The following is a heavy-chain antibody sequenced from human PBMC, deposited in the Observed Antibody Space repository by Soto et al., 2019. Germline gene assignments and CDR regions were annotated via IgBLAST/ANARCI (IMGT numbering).Heavy chain of an antibody. CDR3: ARLTVIPEIGTLEEDN. CDR2: LGVSDDR. V-gene: IGHV3-21*06. CDR1: VFTLSLYT. J-gene: IGHJ4*02. D-gene: IGHD1-1*01. Sequence: VGSLRLSCASSVFTLSLYTINCVRHSPGKGLEWVSSLGVSDDRFYADSVKGRFTISRDNAKNTLYLEMHGLRGEDTAVYYCARLTVIPEIGTLEEDNWGQGTLVIVSS.